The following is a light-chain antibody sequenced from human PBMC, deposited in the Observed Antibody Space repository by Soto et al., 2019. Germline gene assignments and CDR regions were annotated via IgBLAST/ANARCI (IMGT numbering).Light chain of an antibody. V-gene: IGKV3-11*01. CDR2: DAS. CDR1: QSVSSY. J-gene: IGKJ1*01. Sequence: EVVLTQSPATLSLSPGDRATLSCRASQSVSSYLAWYQQKPGQAPRLLIYDASNRAAGIPARFSGSGSGTDFTLTISSLEPEDFAVYYCQQRSNWPSWTVGQGTKVDNK. CDR3: QQRSNWPSWT.